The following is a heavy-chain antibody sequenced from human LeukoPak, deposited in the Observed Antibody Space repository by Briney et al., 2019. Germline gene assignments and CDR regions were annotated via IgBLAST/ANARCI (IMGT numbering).Heavy chain of an antibody. CDR3: ARTPYSGSHFDY. Sequence: SETLCLTCAVYGGSFSVYYWSGIRQPPGKGLEWIAEINHSGSTNYNPSLKSRVTISVDTSKNQFSLKLSSVTAADTAVYYCARTPYSGSHFDYRGQGTLVTVSS. CDR2: INHSGST. J-gene: IGHJ4*02. D-gene: IGHD1-26*01. V-gene: IGHV4-34*01. CDR1: GGSFSVYY.